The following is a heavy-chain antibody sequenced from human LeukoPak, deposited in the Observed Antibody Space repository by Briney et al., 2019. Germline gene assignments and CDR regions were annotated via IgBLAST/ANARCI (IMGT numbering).Heavy chain of an antibody. CDR2: IYYSGST. J-gene: IGHJ6*03. CDR3: ARGMTQEYYYYYYYMDV. V-gene: IGHV4-59*01. Sequence: SEILSLTCTVSGGSISSYYWSWTRQPPGKGLEWIGYIYYSGSTNYNPSLKSRVTISVDTSKNQFSLKLSSVTAADTAVYYCARGMTQEYYYYYYYMDVWGKGTTVTVSS. CDR1: GGSISSYY.